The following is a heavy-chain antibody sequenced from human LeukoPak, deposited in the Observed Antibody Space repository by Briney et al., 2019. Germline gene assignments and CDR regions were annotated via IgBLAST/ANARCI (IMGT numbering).Heavy chain of an antibody. J-gene: IGHJ6*02. Sequence: GGSLRLSCAASGFTVSNNYMSWVRQAPGKGLEWVSVIYGGGSTYYADSVKGRFTISRDNSKNTLYLQMNSLRAEDTAVYYCARDQAAVAVAGFYGMDVWGQGTTVTVSS. CDR1: GFTVSNNY. D-gene: IGHD6-19*01. V-gene: IGHV3-66*01. CDR3: ARDQAAVAVAGFYGMDV. CDR2: IYGGGST.